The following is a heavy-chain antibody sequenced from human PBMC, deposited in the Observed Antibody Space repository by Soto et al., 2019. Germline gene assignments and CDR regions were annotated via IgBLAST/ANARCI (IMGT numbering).Heavy chain of an antibody. CDR3: AKDAEDYYDSSGYFPLGY. Sequence: GGSLRLSCAASGFTFSSYAMSWVRQAPGKGLEWVSAISGSGGSTYYADSVKGRFTISRDNSKNTLYLQMNSLRAEDTAVYYCAKDAEDYYDSSGYFPLGYWGQGTLVTVSS. D-gene: IGHD3-22*01. J-gene: IGHJ4*02. CDR2: ISGSGGST. CDR1: GFTFSSYA. V-gene: IGHV3-23*01.